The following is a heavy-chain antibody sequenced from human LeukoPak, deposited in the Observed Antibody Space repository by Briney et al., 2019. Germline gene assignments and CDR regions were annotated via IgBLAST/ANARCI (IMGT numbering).Heavy chain of an antibody. CDR1: GFNYGVNFDEFG. J-gene: IGHJ3*01. V-gene: IGHV3-20*04. CDR3: AREEGDGFDV. CDR2: INWNGGST. Sequence: GGSLRLSCAASGFNYGVNFDEFGMNWVRQAPGKGLEWVSGINWNGGSTGYADSVKGRFTISRDNAKNSLCLQMNSLRAEDTALYYCAREEGDGFDVWGQGTMVTVSS.